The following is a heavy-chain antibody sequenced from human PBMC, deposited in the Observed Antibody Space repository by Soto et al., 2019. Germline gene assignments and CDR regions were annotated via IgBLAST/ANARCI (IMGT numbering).Heavy chain of an antibody. CDR2: MNPNRGNT. CDR1: GYTFTSYD. CDR3: SRGVFSGHV. Sequence: QVQLVQSGAEVKKPGASVKVSCKASGYTFTSYDINWVRQATGQGLEWMGWMNPNRGNTGYAQKFQGRVTMTRNTSVSKASMEFGSLRSEGKAVYYSSRGVFSGHVWGQGTTVTVSS. J-gene: IGHJ6*02. V-gene: IGHV1-8*01.